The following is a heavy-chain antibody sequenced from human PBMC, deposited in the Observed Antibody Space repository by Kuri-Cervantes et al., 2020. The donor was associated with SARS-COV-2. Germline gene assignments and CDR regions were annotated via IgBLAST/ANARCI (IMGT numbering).Heavy chain of an antibody. CDR3: ARHSHDDYGDYVSFYMDV. J-gene: IGHJ6*03. V-gene: IGHV4-39*01. D-gene: IGHD4-17*01. Sequence: ESLKISCTVSGGSISSSSYYWGWNRPPPGMGREGVGSIYYSGSTYYNPSLNRLVTISVDSSKNQFSLKLSSVTAADTAVYYCARHSHDDYGDYVSFYMDVWGKGNPVIGAS. CDR2: IYYSGST. CDR1: GGSISSSSYY.